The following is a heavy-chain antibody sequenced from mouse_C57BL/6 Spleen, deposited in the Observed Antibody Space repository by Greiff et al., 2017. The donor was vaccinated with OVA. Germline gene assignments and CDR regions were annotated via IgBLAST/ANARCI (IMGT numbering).Heavy chain of an antibody. J-gene: IGHJ2*01. CDR2: IDPSDSYT. V-gene: IGHV1-50*01. CDR3: ASSIYDANYFDY. Sequence: QVQLQQPGAELVKPGASVKLSCKASGYTFTSYWMQWVKQRPGQGLEWIGEIDPSDSYTNYNQKFKGKATLTVDTSSSTAYMQLSSLTSEDSAVYYCASSIYDANYFDYWGQGTTLTVSS. D-gene: IGHD2-3*01. CDR1: GYTFTSYW.